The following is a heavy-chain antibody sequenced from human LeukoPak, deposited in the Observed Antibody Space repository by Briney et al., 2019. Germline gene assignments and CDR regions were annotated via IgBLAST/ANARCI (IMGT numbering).Heavy chain of an antibody. V-gene: IGHV5-51*01. J-gene: IGHJ5*02. D-gene: IGHD6-13*01. CDR3: ARQGDEQQLGLTINWFDP. Sequence: GESLKISCKGSGYSFTSYWIGWVRQMPGKGLEWMGIIYPGGSDTRYSPSFQGQVTISADKSISTAYLQWSSLKASDTAMYYCARQGDEQQLGLTINWFDPWGQGTLVTVSS. CDR1: GYSFTSYW. CDR2: IYPGGSDT.